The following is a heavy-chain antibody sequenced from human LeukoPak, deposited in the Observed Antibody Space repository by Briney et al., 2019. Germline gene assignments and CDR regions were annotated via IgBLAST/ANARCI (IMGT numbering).Heavy chain of an antibody. CDR2: IYYSGST. CDR3: ARPYSSSSSYMDV. CDR1: GGSISNYY. V-gene: IGHV4-59*01. D-gene: IGHD6-6*01. J-gene: IGHJ6*03. Sequence: SATLTLTCNVSGGSISNYYWSWIRQPPGKGLEWIGYIYYSGSTNYNPSLKSRVTISVDSSENQFSLKLTSVTAADTAIYYCARPYSSSSSYMDVWGKGTTVTVSS.